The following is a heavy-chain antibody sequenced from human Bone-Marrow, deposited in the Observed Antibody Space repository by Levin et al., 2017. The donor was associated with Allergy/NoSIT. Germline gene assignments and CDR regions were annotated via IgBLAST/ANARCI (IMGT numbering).Heavy chain of an antibody. Sequence: GASVKVSCKASGGTFSSYAISWVRQAPGQGLEWMGGIIPIFGTANYAQKFQGRVTITADKSTSTAYMELSSLRSEDTAVYYCAGREGYCSGGSCYPDNWFDPWGQGTLVTVSS. V-gene: IGHV1-69*06. CDR3: AGREGYCSGGSCYPDNWFDP. J-gene: IGHJ5*02. D-gene: IGHD2-15*01. CDR1: GGTFSSYA. CDR2: IIPIFGTA.